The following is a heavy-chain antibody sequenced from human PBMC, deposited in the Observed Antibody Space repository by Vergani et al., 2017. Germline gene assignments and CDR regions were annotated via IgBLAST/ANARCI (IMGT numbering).Heavy chain of an antibody. CDR3: ASEEGFGGVGLYYYGMDV. Sequence: EVQLVESGGGLVQPGGSLRLSCAASGFTVSSNYMSWVRQAPGKGLEWVSVIYSGGSTYYADSVKGRFTISRDNPTNTLYLQMNCLRAEDTAVYYCASEEGFGGVGLYYYGMDVWGQGTTVTVSS. CDR2: IYSGGST. D-gene: IGHD3-16*01. CDR1: GFTVSSNY. V-gene: IGHV3-66*01. J-gene: IGHJ6*02.